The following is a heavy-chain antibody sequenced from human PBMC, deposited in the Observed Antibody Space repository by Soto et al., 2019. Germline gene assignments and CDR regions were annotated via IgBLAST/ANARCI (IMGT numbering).Heavy chain of an antibody. CDR1: GGSVSSGSYY. D-gene: IGHD3-22*01. V-gene: IGHV4-61*01. Sequence: SETLSLTCTVSGGSVSSGSYYWSWIRQPPGKGLEWIGYIYYSGNTNYNPSLKSRLTISVDTAKNQFSLKLISVTAADTTVYYCARMGYYYDSSGYYFLFDYWGQGTLVTVSS. CDR2: IYYSGNT. CDR3: ARMGYYYDSSGYYFLFDY. J-gene: IGHJ4*02.